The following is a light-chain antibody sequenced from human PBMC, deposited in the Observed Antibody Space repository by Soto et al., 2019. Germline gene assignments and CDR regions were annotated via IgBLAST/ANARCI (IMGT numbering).Light chain of an antibody. CDR3: QTWDRDTVV. CDR1: KLGDKY. J-gene: IGLJ2*01. V-gene: IGLV3-1*01. CDR2: QDT. Sequence: SYELTQQPSVSVSPGQTSSITCSGDKLGDKYACWYQQKPGQSPVLVIYQDTKRPSGIPERFSGYNSGNTATLTISGTQPMDEAAYYCQTWDRDTVVFGGGTKLTVL.